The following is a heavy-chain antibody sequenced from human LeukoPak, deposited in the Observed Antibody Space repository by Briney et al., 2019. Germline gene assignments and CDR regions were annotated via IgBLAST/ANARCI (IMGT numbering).Heavy chain of an antibody. V-gene: IGHV1-2*04. Sequence: GASVKVSCKASGYTFTGYYMHWVRQAPGQGLEWMGWINPNSGGTNYAQKFQGWVTMTRDTSISTAYMELSRLRSDDTAVYYCARVREYSGYEAFDIWGQGTMVTVSS. CDR1: GYTFTGYY. CDR3: ARVREYSGYEAFDI. J-gene: IGHJ3*02. D-gene: IGHD5-12*01. CDR2: INPNSGGT.